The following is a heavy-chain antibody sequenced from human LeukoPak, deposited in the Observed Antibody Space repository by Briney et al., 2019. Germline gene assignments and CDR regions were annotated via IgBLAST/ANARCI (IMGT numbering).Heavy chain of an antibody. CDR1: GFTFSSYW. CDR2: IKQEGSEK. Sequence: GGSLRLSCAASGFTFSSYWMSWVRQAPGKGLEWVANIKQEGSEKYYVDSVKGRFTISRDNAKNSLYLQMNSLRAEDTAVYYCARDGIAVAGDYFDYWGQGTLVTVSS. D-gene: IGHD6-19*01. J-gene: IGHJ4*02. V-gene: IGHV3-7*01. CDR3: ARDGIAVAGDYFDY.